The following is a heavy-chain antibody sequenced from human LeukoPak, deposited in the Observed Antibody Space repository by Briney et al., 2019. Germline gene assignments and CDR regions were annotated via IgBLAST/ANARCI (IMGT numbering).Heavy chain of an antibody. J-gene: IGHJ5*02. V-gene: IGHV4-4*07. CDR2: IYSSGST. CDR1: GGSISSYY. Sequence: PSETLSLTCTVSGGSISSYYWSWIRQPAGKGLEWIGRIYSSGSTDYNPSLKSRVTMSVDTSKNQFSLKLSSVTAADTAVYYCARAEGYCSSTSCSNWFDPWGQGTLVTVSS. CDR3: ARAEGYCSSTSCSNWFDP. D-gene: IGHD2-2*01.